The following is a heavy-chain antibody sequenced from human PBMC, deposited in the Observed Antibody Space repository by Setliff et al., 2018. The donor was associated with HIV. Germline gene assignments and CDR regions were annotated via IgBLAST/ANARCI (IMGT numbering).Heavy chain of an antibody. V-gene: IGHV3-9*01. CDR1: GFTFDDYA. CDR3: AKDKYDSSGWAFDI. Sequence: GGSLGLSCEASGFTFDDYAMHWVRQAPGKGLEWVSGISWNSGSIGYADSVKGRFTISRDNAKNSLYLQMNSLRAEDTALYYCAKDKYDSSGWAFDIWGQGTMVTVSS. CDR2: ISWNSGSI. J-gene: IGHJ3*02. D-gene: IGHD3-22*01.